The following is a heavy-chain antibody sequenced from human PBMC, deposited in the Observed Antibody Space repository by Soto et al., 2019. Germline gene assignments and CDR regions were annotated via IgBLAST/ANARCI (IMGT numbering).Heavy chain of an antibody. CDR3: ARMNRDYYYYGMDV. V-gene: IGHV4-4*02. J-gene: IGHJ6*02. Sequence: KASETLSLTCVVSGDSISSSKWWTCFRQTPGNGLEWIGKIDHNGVANYNPSLEGRVTISKDISKNQISLKVTSVTAADSAVYYCARMNRDYYYYGMDVWGQGATVTVSS. CDR1: GDSISSSKW. CDR2: IDHNGVA.